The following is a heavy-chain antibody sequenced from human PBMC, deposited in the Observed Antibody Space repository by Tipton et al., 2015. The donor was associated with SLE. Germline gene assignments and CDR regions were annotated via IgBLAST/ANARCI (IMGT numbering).Heavy chain of an antibody. Sequence: QVQLVQSGAEVKKPGASVKVSCKASGYTFSGYYMNWVRQAPGQGLEWMGRINPNSGGTNYAQKFQGRVTMTRDTSISTAYMELSRVTSDDTAVYYCAKGQTLNRRFLEWSTFGYFDLWGRGTLVTVSS. CDR3: AKGQTLNRRFLEWSTFGYFDL. CDR2: INPNSGGT. CDR1: GYTFSGYY. V-gene: IGHV1-2*06. J-gene: IGHJ2*01. D-gene: IGHD3-3*01.